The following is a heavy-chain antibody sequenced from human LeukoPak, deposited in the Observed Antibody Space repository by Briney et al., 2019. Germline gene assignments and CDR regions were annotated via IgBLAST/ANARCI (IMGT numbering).Heavy chain of an antibody. CDR1: GFTFSSYG. CDR2: ISYDGSNK. J-gene: IGHJ2*01. CDR3: AKDTNRWEGDWYFDL. V-gene: IGHV3-30*18. D-gene: IGHD1-26*01. Sequence: QPGRSLRLSCAASGFTFSSYGMHWVRQAPGKGLEWVAVISYDGSNKYYADSVKGRFTISRDNSKNTLYLQMNSLRAEDTALYYCAKDTNRWEGDWYFDLWGRGTLVTVSS.